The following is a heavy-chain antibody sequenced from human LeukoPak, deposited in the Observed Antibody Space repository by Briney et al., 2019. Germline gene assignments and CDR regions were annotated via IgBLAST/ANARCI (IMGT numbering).Heavy chain of an antibody. CDR3: AGLYCTNGVCHFDY. Sequence: KPSQTLSLTCTVSGGSISSSSFYWAAIRQPPGKGLEWIGSIYYSGTTYYNPSLKSRVTISVDTSKSHFSLKLSSVTAADTAVYYCAGLYCTNGVCHFDYWGQGTLVTVSS. CDR1: GGSISSSSFY. J-gene: IGHJ4*02. D-gene: IGHD2-8*01. CDR2: IYYSGTT. V-gene: IGHV4-39*07.